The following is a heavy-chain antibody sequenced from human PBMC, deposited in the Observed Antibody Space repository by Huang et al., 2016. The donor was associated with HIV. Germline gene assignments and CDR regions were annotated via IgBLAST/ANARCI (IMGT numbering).Heavy chain of an antibody. Sequence: QVQLVQSGAEVKKPGASVTISCKASGFSILIYYFHWVRQAPGQGLEWMGIVNPSGGVVDYAQKFKGRVTMTRDTSTRTLYMELSSLRSEDTAVYYCAREGITPSGTEVSGFDFWGQGTPVSVSS. D-gene: IGHD6-13*01. CDR2: VNPSGGVV. V-gene: IGHV1-46*03. J-gene: IGHJ5*01. CDR1: GFSILIYY. CDR3: AREGITPSGTEVSGFDF.